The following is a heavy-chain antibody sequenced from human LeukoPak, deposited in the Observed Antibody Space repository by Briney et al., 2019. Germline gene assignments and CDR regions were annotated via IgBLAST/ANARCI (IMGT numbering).Heavy chain of an antibody. CDR1: GFTVSSNY. D-gene: IGHD3-9*01. CDR3: ARDPNYDILTGYENSYYYGMDV. CDR2: IYSGGST. V-gene: IGHV3-53*01. J-gene: IGHJ6*02. Sequence: GGSLRLSCAVYGFTVSSNYMSWVRQAPGRGLEWVSVIYSGGSTYYADSVKGRFTISRDNSKNTLYLQMNSLRAEDTAVYYCARDPNYDILTGYENSYYYGMDVWGQGTTVTVSS.